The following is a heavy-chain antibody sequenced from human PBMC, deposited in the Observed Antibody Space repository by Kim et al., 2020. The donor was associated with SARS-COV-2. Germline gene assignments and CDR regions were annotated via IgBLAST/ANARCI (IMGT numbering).Heavy chain of an antibody. CDR3: AGGPDTAKTGY. J-gene: IGHJ4*02. Sequence: TYANPSLKSRVTIAVDASKNQFSLRLSSLTAADTAVYYCAGGPDTAKTGYWGQGTLVTVSS. V-gene: IGHV4-39*01. D-gene: IGHD5-18*01. CDR2: T.